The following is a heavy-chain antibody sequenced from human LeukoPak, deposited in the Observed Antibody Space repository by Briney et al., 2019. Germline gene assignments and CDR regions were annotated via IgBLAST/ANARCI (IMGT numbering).Heavy chain of an antibody. Sequence: KASETLSLTCAVYGGSFSGYYWSWIRQPPGKGLEWIGEINHSGSTNYNPPLKSRVTISVDTSKNQFSLKLSSVTAADTDVYYCARGYHAAIFGVVKGYFDYWGQGTLVTVSS. J-gene: IGHJ4*02. V-gene: IGHV4-34*01. CDR1: GGSFSGYY. CDR2: INHSGST. CDR3: ARGYHAAIFGVVKGYFDY. D-gene: IGHD3-3*01.